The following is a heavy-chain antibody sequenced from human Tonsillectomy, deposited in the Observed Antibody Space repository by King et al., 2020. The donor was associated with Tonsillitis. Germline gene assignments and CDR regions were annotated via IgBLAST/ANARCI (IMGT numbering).Heavy chain of an antibody. Sequence: VQLVESGGGLVQPGGSLRLSCAASGFTFSSYAMSWVRQAPGKGLEWVSAISGSGGSTYYADSVKGRFTISRDNSKNTLYLQMNSLRAEDTAVYYCANSGQDYDILTGYYIPTFYFDYWGQGTLVTVSS. CDR2: ISGSGGST. D-gene: IGHD3-9*01. CDR3: ANSGQDYDILTGYYIPTFYFDY. J-gene: IGHJ4*02. CDR1: GFTFSSYA. V-gene: IGHV3-23*04.